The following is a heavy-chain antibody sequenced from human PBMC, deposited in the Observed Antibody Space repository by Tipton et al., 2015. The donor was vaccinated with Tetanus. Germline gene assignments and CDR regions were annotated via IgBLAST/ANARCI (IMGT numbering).Heavy chain of an antibody. CDR3: ARGGSYSYGPRGFDF. D-gene: IGHD5-18*01. CDR1: GGSFSAYY. J-gene: IGHJ2*01. V-gene: IGHV4-34*01. CDR2: INHSGST. Sequence: TLSLTCAVYGGSFSAYYWSWIRQSPGKGLEWIGEINHSGSTTYSPSFKSRVTISVDTPKNQFSLKLTSLTVADTAVYYCARGGSYSYGPRGFDFWGRGTLVTVSS.